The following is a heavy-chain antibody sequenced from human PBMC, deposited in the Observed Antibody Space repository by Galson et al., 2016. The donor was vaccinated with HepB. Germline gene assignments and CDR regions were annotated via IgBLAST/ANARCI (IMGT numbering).Heavy chain of an antibody. CDR3: AGHYNYSYAY. CDR1: GYSFTTYW. V-gene: IGHV5-10-1*01. Sequence: SGAEVKKPGESLRISCKASGYSFTTYWITWVRQIPGKGLEWLGTIDPSASYTNYNPSFRGHVTISIDKSIATAYLQRSSLTASDTAIYYCAGHYNYSYAYWGQGALVTVSS. D-gene: IGHD3-10*01. J-gene: IGHJ4*02. CDR2: IDPSASYT.